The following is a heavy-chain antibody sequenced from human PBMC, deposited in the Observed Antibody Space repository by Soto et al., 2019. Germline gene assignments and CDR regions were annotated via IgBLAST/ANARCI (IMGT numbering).Heavy chain of an antibody. CDR2: ISFNGVNT. J-gene: IGHJ4*02. CDR3: AKILYSKGPFDH. D-gene: IGHD6-13*01. CDR1: GFTFNNYA. V-gene: IGHV3-23*01. Sequence: GGSLRLSCTVAGFTFNNYAMSWVRQAPGEGLECVSAISFNGVNTFYADSVKGRFTISRDNPKNTLYLQMNSLRADDTAIYYCAKILYSKGPFDHWGQGTPVTVSS.